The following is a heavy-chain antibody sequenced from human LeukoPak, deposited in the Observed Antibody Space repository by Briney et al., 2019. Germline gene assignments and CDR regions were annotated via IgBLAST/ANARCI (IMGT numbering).Heavy chain of an antibody. V-gene: IGHV4-59*01. CDR2: IYYSGGT. J-gene: IGHJ4*02. D-gene: IGHD6-13*01. Sequence: KASETLSLTCTVSGGSISSYYWSWIRQPPGKGLEWIGYIYYSGGTNYNPSLKSRVTISVDTSKNQFSLKLSSVAAADTAVYYCAGQSSSWYGLWGQGTLVTVSS. CDR1: GGSISSYY. CDR3: AGQSSSWYGL.